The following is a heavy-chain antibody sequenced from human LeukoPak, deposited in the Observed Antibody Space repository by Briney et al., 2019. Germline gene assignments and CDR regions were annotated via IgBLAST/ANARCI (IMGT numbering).Heavy chain of an antibody. J-gene: IGHJ3*02. CDR2: MYYSGST. CDR3: ARGLTYYFDSSGYYVTDAFDI. Sequence: PSDTLSLTCTVSGGFISSYYWSWIRQPPGKGLEWIGYMYYSGSTNYNPSLRSRVTISVDTSKNQFSLKLTSVTAADTAVYYCARGLTYYFDSSGYYVTDAFDIWGQGTMVTVSS. CDR1: GGFISSYY. D-gene: IGHD3-22*01. V-gene: IGHV4-59*01.